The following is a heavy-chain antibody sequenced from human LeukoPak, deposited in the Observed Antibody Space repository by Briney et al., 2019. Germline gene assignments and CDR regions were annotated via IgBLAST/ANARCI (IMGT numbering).Heavy chain of an antibody. D-gene: IGHD3-9*01. V-gene: IGHV1-2*02. Sequence: GASVKVSCKASGYTFTGYYMHWVRQAPGQGLEWMGWINPNSGGTNYAQKFQGRGTMTRDTSISTAYMELSRLRSDDTAVYYCARSPLTIGSYGMDVWGQGTTVTVSS. CDR1: GYTFTGYY. CDR2: INPNSGGT. J-gene: IGHJ6*02. CDR3: ARSPLTIGSYGMDV.